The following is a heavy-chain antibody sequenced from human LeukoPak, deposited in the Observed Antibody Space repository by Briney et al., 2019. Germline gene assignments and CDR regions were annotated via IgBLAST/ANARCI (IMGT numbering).Heavy chain of an antibody. V-gene: IGHV3-21*01. CDR2: ISTSSSYI. CDR3: ARDEGLLAVAGFWVSAFDI. Sequence: SGGSLRLSCAASGFPFSRYSLHWVRQAPGKGLEWVSSISTSSSYIFYADSVKGRFTISRDNAKNSLYLQMNSLRAEDTAVYYCARDEGLLAVAGFWVSAFDIWGQGTMVTVSS. J-gene: IGHJ3*02. D-gene: IGHD6-19*01. CDR1: GFPFSRYS.